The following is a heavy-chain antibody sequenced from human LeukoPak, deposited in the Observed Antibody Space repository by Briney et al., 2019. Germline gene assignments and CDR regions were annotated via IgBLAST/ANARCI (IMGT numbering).Heavy chain of an antibody. V-gene: IGHV3-30*18. CDR1: GFTFSSYG. CDR3: AKEENSYRYQYDY. D-gene: IGHD5-18*01. Sequence: GRSLRLSCAASGFTFSSYGMHWVRQAPGEGLEWVAIISYDGSNKYYADSVKGRFTISRDNSKNTLYLQMNSLRAEDTAVYYCAKEENSYRYQYDYWGQGTLVTVSS. J-gene: IGHJ4*02. CDR2: ISYDGSNK.